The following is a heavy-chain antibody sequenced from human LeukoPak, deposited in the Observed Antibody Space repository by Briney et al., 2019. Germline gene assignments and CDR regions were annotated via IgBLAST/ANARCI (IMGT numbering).Heavy chain of an antibody. CDR2: INAGNGNT. CDR1: GYTFTSYA. Sequence: ASVKVSCKASGYTFTSYAMHWVRQAPGQRLEWMGWINAGNGNTKYSQEFQGRVTITRDTSASTAYMELSSLRAEDTAVYYCTVDFLHYYDSSGPVDYWGQGTLVTVSS. V-gene: IGHV1-3*03. D-gene: IGHD3-22*01. CDR3: TVDFLHYYDSSGPVDY. J-gene: IGHJ4*02.